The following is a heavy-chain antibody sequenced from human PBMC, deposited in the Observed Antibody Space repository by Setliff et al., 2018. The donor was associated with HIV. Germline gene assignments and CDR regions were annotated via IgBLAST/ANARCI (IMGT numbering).Heavy chain of an antibody. CDR2: IHQGGSS. D-gene: IGHD1-26*01. Sequence: PSETLSLTCAVYGGSLSGYYWSWIRQPPGRGLEWIGEIHQGGSSNYNPSLKSRATVSVDTSKNQFSLRLSSVTAADTALYYCARARIVGVTGYWYYMDVWGEGTTVTVSS. V-gene: IGHV4-34*01. CDR1: GGSLSGYY. CDR3: ARARIVGVTGYWYYMDV. J-gene: IGHJ6*03.